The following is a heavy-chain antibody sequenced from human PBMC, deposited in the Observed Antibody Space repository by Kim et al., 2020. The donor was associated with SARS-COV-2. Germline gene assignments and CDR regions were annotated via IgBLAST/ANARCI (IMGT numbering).Heavy chain of an antibody. CDR2: IYYSGST. D-gene: IGHD6-6*01. J-gene: IGHJ5*02. CDR1: GGSISSSSYY. Sequence: SETLSLTCTVSGGSISSSSYYWGWIRQPPGKGLEWIGSIYYSGSTYYNPSLKSRVTISVYTSKNQFSLKLSSVTAADTAVYYCARDLSDPEYSTRNWFDPWGQGTLVTVSS. CDR3: ARDLSDPEYSTRNWFDP. V-gene: IGHV4-39*07.